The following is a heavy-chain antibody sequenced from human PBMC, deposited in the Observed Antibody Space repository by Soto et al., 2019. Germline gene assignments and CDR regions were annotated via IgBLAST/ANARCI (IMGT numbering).Heavy chain of an antibody. Sequence: PGGSLRLSCAASGFTFSSYAMSWVRQAPGKGLEWVSAISGSGGSTYYADSVKGRFTISRDNSKNTLYLQMNSLRAEDTAVYYCAKDYEVERLRYFDWLFYGMDVWGQGTTVTVSS. D-gene: IGHD3-9*01. V-gene: IGHV3-23*01. CDR1: GFTFSSYA. CDR2: ISGSGGST. CDR3: AKDYEVERLRYFDWLFYGMDV. J-gene: IGHJ6*02.